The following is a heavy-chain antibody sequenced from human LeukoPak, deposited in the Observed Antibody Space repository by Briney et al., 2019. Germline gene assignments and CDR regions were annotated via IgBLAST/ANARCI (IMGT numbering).Heavy chain of an antibody. CDR2: ISGDGRAT. CDR1: GFIFTDYW. J-gene: IGHJ4*02. CDR3: ARDLTIAAANYYFDN. D-gene: IGHD6-13*01. Sequence: GGSMRLSCAASGFIFTDYWMHWVRQGPGKELVWVARISGDGRATTYADSVKGRFTISRDNAMSTAFLQMKSLRAEDTGIYYCARDLTIAAANYYFDNWGQGTLVTVSS. V-gene: IGHV3-74*01.